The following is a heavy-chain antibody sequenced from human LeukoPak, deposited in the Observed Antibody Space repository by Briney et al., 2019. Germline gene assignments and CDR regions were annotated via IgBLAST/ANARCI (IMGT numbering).Heavy chain of an antibody. CDR2: ISPGDSDT. D-gene: IGHD2-15*01. CDR3: ATTQYCSGGSCYLPYYYSMDV. J-gene: IGHJ6*02. CDR1: GYSFTSYW. Sequence: GESLKISCKGSGYSFTSYWIAWVRQMPGKGLEWMGIISPGDSDTRYSPSFQGQVTISADKSISTAYLQWSSLKASDTAMYYCATTQYCSGGSCYLPYYYSMDVWGQGTTVTVSS. V-gene: IGHV5-51*01.